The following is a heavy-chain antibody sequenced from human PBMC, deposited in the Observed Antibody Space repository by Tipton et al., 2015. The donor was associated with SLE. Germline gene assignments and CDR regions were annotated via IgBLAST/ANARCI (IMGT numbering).Heavy chain of an antibody. V-gene: IGHV4-61*02. J-gene: IGHJ6*02. CDR2: IYTSGST. CDR1: GGSISSGSYY. D-gene: IGHD2-21*01. CDR3: ARCGGGYGMDV. Sequence: TLSLTCTVSGGSISSGSYYWSWVRPPAGKGLEWIGRIYTSGSTNYNPSLKSRVTISVDTSKNQFTLKLNSVTTADTAVYYCARCGGGYGMDVWGQGTTVTVSS.